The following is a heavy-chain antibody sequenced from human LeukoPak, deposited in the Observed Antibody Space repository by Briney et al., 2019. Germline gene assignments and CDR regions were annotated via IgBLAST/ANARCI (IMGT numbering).Heavy chain of an antibody. CDR2: IIPILGIA. V-gene: IGHV1-69*04. Sequence: ASVKVSCKASGGTFSSYAISWVRQAPGQGLEWMGRIIPILGIANYAQKFQGRVTITADKSTSTAYMELSSLRSEDTAVYYCVRLVVPKAVDAFDIWGQGTMVTVSS. CDR3: VRLVVPKAVDAFDI. CDR1: GGTFSSYA. D-gene: IGHD2-15*01. J-gene: IGHJ3*02.